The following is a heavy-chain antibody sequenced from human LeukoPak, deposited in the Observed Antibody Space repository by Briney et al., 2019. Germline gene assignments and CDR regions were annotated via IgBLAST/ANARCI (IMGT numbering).Heavy chain of an antibody. CDR3: ARGGVYAMDAFDI. CDR1: GFTFSSYA. V-gene: IGHV3-30*01. CDR2: ISYDGSNK. Sequence: PGGSLRLSCAASGFTFSSYAMHWVRQAPGKGLEWVAVISYDGSNKYYADSVKGRFTISRDNSKNTLYLQMNSLRAEDTAVYYCARGGVYAMDAFDIWGQGTMVTVSS. D-gene: IGHD2-8*01. J-gene: IGHJ3*02.